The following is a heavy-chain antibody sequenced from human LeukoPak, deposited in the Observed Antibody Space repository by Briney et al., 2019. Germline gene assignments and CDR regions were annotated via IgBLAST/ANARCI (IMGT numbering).Heavy chain of an antibody. CDR2: ISGTGGSP. Sequence: GGSLRLSCATSGFTFTSYAMTWVRQAPGKGLEWVSAISGTGGSPYYADSVKGRFTISRDNSKNTLYLQMNSLRAEDTALYYCAKDATVTTLSLRETYFDYLVQGTLVTVSS. D-gene: IGHD4-17*01. J-gene: IGHJ4*02. CDR1: GFTFTSYA. V-gene: IGHV3-23*01. CDR3: AKDATVTTLSLRETYFDY.